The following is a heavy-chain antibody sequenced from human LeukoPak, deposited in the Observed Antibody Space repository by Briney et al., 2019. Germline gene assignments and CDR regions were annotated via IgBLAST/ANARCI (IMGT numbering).Heavy chain of an antibody. J-gene: IGHJ4*02. CDR3: AKGAYDYIEMGYFDY. CDR2: IIGSSGDT. D-gene: IGHD5-12*01. CDR1: GFSLTNFA. V-gene: IGHV3-23*01. Sequence: GGSLRLSCAASGFSLTNFAMSWVRQAPGEGLEWVSLIIGSSGDTFYADSVKGRFTISRDNSKNRLYLQMNSLRAEDTALYYCAKGAYDYIEMGYFDYWGQGTLVTVSS.